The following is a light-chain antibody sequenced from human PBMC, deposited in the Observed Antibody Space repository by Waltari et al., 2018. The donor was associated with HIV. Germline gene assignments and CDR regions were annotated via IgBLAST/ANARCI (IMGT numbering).Light chain of an antibody. V-gene: IGLV2-14*01. Sequence: QSALTQPASVSGSPGQSVTISCTGTTSDVGGFDYVCWYQHHPGKAPKLIIYEVTNRPSRVSTRFSGSKSGNTASLTISGLQAEDEADYFCTSYTSSSTLGVFGGGTRLTVL. CDR2: EVT. J-gene: IGLJ2*01. CDR1: TSDVGGFDY. CDR3: TSYTSSSTLGV.